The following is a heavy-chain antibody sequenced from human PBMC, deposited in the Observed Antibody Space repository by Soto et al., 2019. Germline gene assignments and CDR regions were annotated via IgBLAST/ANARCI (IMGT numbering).Heavy chain of an antibody. CDR3: AKDGADCSSTSCYYYYMDV. CDR1: GFTFDDYA. D-gene: IGHD2-2*01. Sequence: EVQLVESGGGLVQPGRSLRLSCAASGFTFDDYAMHWVRQAPGKGLEWVSGISGNSGSIGYADSVKGRFTISRDNAKNSLYLQMNSLRAEDTALYYCAKDGADCSSTSCYYYYMDVWGKGTTVTVSS. CDR2: ISGNSGSI. V-gene: IGHV3-9*01. J-gene: IGHJ6*03.